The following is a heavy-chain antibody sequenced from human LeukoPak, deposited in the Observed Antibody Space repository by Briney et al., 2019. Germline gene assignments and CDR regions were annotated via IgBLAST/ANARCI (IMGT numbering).Heavy chain of an antibody. CDR1: GFTFSNAW. CDR2: IKSKTDGGTT. Sequence: GGSLRLSCAASGFTFSNAWMSWVRQAPGKGLEWVGRIKSKTDGGTTDYAAPVKGRFTISRDDSRNTLYLQMNSLKTEDTAVYYCTTTDSSGYYHDAFDIWGQGTMVTVSS. V-gene: IGHV3-15*01. J-gene: IGHJ3*02. D-gene: IGHD3-22*01. CDR3: TTTDSSGYYHDAFDI.